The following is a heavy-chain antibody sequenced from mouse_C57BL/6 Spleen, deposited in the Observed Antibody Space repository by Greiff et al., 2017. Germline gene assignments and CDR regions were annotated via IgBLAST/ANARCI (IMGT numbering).Heavy chain of an antibody. CDR3: ARSYYGSSYYFDY. CDR2: IDPSDSKT. CDR1: GYTFTSYW. V-gene: IGHV1-52*01. J-gene: IGHJ2*01. D-gene: IGHD1-1*01. Sequence: QVQLQQPGAELVRPGSSVKLSCKASGYTFTSYWMNWVKQRPIQGLEWIGNIDPSDSKTNYNQKFKGKATLTVDKSSSTAYMQLSSLTSEDSAVYYCARSYYGSSYYFDYWGQGTTLTVSS.